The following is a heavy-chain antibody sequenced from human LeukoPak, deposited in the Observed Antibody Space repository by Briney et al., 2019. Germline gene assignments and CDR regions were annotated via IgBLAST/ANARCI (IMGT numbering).Heavy chain of an antibody. J-gene: IGHJ3*02. V-gene: IGHV4-59*01. CDR1: GGSISSYY. Sequence: SETLSLTCTVSGGSISSYYWSWIRQPPGRGLEWIRYIYYSGSTNYKPSLKSRVTISIDTSKNQFSLKLSSVTAADTAVYYCARVSDILAGYYPWAFDIWGQGTMVTVSS. D-gene: IGHD3-9*01. CDR2: IYYSGST. CDR3: ARVSDILAGYYPWAFDI.